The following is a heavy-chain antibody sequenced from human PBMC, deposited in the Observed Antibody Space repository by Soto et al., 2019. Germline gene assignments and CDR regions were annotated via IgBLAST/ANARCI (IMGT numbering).Heavy chain of an antibody. J-gene: IGHJ4*02. CDR1: GFTFSSYG. Sequence: GGSLRLSCAASGFTFSSYGMHWVRQAPGKGLEWVAVISYDGSNKYYADSVKGRFTISRDNSKNTLYLQMNSLRAEDTAVYYCAKVETKAVAGFFDYWGQGTLVTVSS. V-gene: IGHV3-30*18. CDR2: ISYDGSNK. D-gene: IGHD6-19*01. CDR3: AKVETKAVAGFFDY.